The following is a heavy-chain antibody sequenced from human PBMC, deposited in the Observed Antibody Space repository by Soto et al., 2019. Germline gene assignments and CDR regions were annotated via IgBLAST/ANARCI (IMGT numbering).Heavy chain of an antibody. Sequence: EVQLVESGGGLVQPGGSLRLSCAASELTVSSNYMSWVRQTPGKGLEWVSVIYTGGDTYYADSVKGRFTISRDNSKNTLYLQMNSLRPEDTAVYYCARDAWAVTPSVRWFDPWGQGTLVTVSS. D-gene: IGHD2-15*01. J-gene: IGHJ5*02. CDR1: ELTVSSNY. CDR3: ARDAWAVTPSVRWFDP. V-gene: IGHV3-66*01. CDR2: IYTGGDT.